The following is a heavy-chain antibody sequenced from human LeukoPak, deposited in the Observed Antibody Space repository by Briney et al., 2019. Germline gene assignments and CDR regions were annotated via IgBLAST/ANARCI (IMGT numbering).Heavy chain of an antibody. D-gene: IGHD4-17*01. CDR3: ARAQRGDYNTAPY. CDR1: GFTFSSYA. CDR2: ISYDGSNK. Sequence: GGSLRLSCAASGFTFSSYAMHWVRQAPGKGLEWVAVISYDGSNKYYADSVKGRFTISRDNSKNTLYLQMNSLRAEDTAVYYCARAQRGDYNTAPYWGQGTLVTVSS. J-gene: IGHJ4*02. V-gene: IGHV3-30-3*01.